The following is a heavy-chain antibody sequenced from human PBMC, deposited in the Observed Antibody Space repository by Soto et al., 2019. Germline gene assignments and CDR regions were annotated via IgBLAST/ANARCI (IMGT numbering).Heavy chain of an antibody. J-gene: IGHJ4*02. CDR2: VYYSGST. CDR1: GGSISSDSFY. D-gene: IGHD2-2*01. CDR3: ARAEVKRGRTYCGSTSCVYYFDS. V-gene: IGHV4-31*03. Sequence: QVQLQESGPGLVKPSQTLSLTCTVSGGSISSDSFYWNWIRQHPGKGLEWIGYVYYSGSTYYNPSLKSRVTMSFDTSKNQFSLNLKAVTAADTAVYSCARAEVKRGRTYCGSTSCVYYFDSWGQGTLVSVSS.